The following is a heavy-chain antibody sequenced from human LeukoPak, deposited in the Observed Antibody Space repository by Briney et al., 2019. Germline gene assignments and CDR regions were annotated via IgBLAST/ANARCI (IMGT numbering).Heavy chain of an antibody. CDR1: GGSFSGYY. Sequence: PSETLSLTCAVYGGSFSGYYWSWIRQPPGKGLEWIGEINHSGSTNYNPSLKSRVTISVDTSKNQFSLKLSSVTAADTAVYYCARGLGGDYYYYGMDVWGKGTTVTVSS. CDR2: INHSGST. J-gene: IGHJ6*04. CDR3: ARGLGGDYYYYGMDV. V-gene: IGHV4-34*01.